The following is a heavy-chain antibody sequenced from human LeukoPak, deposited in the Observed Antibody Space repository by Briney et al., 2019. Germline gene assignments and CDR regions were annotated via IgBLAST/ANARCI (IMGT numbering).Heavy chain of an antibody. CDR2: IYHSGST. J-gene: IGHJ6*03. CDR3: ARGSWSYYYMDV. CDR1: GGSISSSNW. D-gene: IGHD6-13*01. V-gene: IGHV4-4*02. Sequence: SETLSLTCAVSGGSISSSNWWSWVRLPPGKGLEWIGEIYHSGSTNYNPSLKSRVTISVDTSKNQFSLKLSSVTAADTAVYYCARGSWSYYYMDVWGKGTTVTISS.